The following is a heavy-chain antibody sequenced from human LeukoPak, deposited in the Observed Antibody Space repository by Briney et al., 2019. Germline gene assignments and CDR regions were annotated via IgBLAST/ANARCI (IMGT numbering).Heavy chain of an antibody. CDR1: GGTFSSYA. CDR2: IIPIFGTA. D-gene: IGHD3-3*01. Sequence: SVRVSCKASGGTFSSYAISWVRQAPGQGLEWMGGIIPIFGTANYAQKFQGRVTITADESTSTADMELSSLRSEDTAVYYCARVPFFYDFWSGYIDYWGQGTLVTVSS. CDR3: ARVPFFYDFWSGYIDY. V-gene: IGHV1-69*13. J-gene: IGHJ4*02.